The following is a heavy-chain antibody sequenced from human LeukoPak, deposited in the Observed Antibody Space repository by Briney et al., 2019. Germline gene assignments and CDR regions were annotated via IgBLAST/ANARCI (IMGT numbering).Heavy chain of an antibody. Sequence: SETLSLTCTVSGGSISSSSYYWGWIRQPPGKGLEWIGSIYYSGSTYYNPSLKSRVTISVDTSKNQFSLKLSSVTAADTAVYYCARAYTYYYYYMDVWGKGTTVTVSS. V-gene: IGHV4-39*07. CDR3: ARAYTYYYYYMDV. J-gene: IGHJ6*03. CDR1: GGSISSSSYY. CDR2: IYYSGST. D-gene: IGHD2-21*01.